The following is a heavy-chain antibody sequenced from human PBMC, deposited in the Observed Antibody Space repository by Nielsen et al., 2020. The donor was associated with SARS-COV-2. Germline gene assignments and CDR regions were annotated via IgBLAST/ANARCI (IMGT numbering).Heavy chain of an antibody. CDR2: INSDGSST. CDR1: GFTFSSYW. CDR3: ARDLYYDSSGFDY. V-gene: IGHV3-74*01. Sequence: GESLKISCAASGFTFSSYWMHWVRQAPGKGLVWFSRINSDGSSTSYADSVKGRFTISRDNAKNTLYLQMNSLRAEDTAVYYCARDLYYDSSGFDYWGQGTLVTVSS. J-gene: IGHJ4*02. D-gene: IGHD3-22*01.